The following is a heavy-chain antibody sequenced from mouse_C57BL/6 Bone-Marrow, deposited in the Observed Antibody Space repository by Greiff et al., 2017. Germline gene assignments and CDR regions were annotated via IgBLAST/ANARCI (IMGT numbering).Heavy chain of an antibody. CDR2: ISGGGGNT. CDR3: ARGYYSNYGAY. Sequence: EVQGVESGGGLVKPGGSLKLSCAASGFTFSSYTMSWVRQTPEKRLEWVATISGGGGNTYYPDSVKGRFTISRDNAKNTLYLQMSSLRSEDTALYYCARGYYSNYGAYWGQGTLVTVSA. J-gene: IGHJ3*01. CDR1: GFTFSSYT. V-gene: IGHV5-9*01. D-gene: IGHD2-5*01.